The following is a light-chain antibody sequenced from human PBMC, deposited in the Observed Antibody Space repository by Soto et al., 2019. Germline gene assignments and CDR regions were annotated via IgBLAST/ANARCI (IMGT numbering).Light chain of an antibody. CDR1: QSINSN. Sequence: EIVMTQSPAPLSVSPGERATLSCRASQSINSNLAWYQQKPGQTPRLLIYGASTRATGIPARFSGSGSGTDFTLTISSLQSEDFAVYYCQQYNNWWTFGQGTKVEIK. V-gene: IGKV3-15*01. J-gene: IGKJ1*01. CDR3: QQYNNWWT. CDR2: GAS.